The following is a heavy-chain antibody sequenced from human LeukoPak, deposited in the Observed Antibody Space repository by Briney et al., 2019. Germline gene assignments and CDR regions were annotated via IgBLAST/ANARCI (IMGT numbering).Heavy chain of an antibody. CDR3: ARGFYGAGSHFDY. V-gene: IGHV4-30-2*01. Sequence: SQTLSLTCAVSGGSISSGDFPWRLIRQPPGKGLEWIGYIFHTGHTSYNPSLKSRVTISVDMSKNQLSLRLTSVTAADTAVYYCARGFYGAGSHFDYWGQGTLVTVSS. D-gene: IGHD3-10*01. J-gene: IGHJ4*02. CDR2: IFHTGHT. CDR1: GGSISSGDFP.